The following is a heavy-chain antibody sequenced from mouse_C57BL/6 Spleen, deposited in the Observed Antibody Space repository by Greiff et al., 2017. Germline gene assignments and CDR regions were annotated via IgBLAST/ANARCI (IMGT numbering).Heavy chain of an antibody. CDR2: IDPEDGEP. V-gene: IGHV14-2*01. J-gene: IGHJ3*01. CDR1: GFNIKDYY. D-gene: IGHD3-3*01. CDR3: ARGVLGAWFAY. Sequence: EVQLQQSGAELVKPGASVKLSCTASGFNIKDYYMHWVKQRTEQGLEWIGRIDPEDGEPKYAPKFQGKATITADTSSNTAYLQLSSLTSEDTAVYYCARGVLGAWFAYWGQGTLVTVSA.